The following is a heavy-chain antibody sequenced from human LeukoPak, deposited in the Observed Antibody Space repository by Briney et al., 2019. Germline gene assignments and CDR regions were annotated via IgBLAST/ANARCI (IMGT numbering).Heavy chain of an antibody. Sequence: SSETLSLTCTVSDASISGYHWSWIRQPPGKGLEWIGSIHFSGSTNYNPSLRSRVTISVDTSKNQLSLKLSSVTAADTAVYYCARDLGGIYFDYWGQGTLVTVSS. J-gene: IGHJ4*02. D-gene: IGHD1-26*01. CDR1: DASISGYH. V-gene: IGHV4-59*01. CDR3: ARDLGGIYFDY. CDR2: IHFSGST.